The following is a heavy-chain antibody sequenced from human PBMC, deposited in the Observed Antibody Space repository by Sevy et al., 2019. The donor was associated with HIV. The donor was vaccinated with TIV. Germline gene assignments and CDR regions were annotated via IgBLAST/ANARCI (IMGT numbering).Heavy chain of an antibody. CDR3: ARDASEGRYSSGHNWFDP. D-gene: IGHD3-22*01. CDR2: HSGLTNYI. CDR1: GFTFSDYY. J-gene: IGHJ5*02. V-gene: IGHV3-11*06. Sequence: GGSLRLSCAASGFTFSDYYMSWIRLAPGKGLEWVSCHSGLTNYINYADSVKGRFTISRDNAKNSLYLQMNSLRVEDTAVYYCARDASEGRYSSGHNWFDPWGQGTLVTVSS.